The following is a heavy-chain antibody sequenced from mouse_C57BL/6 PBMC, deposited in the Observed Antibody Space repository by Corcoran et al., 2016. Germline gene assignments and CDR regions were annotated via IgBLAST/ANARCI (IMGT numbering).Heavy chain of an antibody. V-gene: IGHV3-6*01. D-gene: IGHD3-3*01. J-gene: IGHJ2*01. CDR3: ARKGSLDY. CDR2: ISYDGIN. CDR1: GYSITSGYY. Sequence: DVQLQESGPGLVKPSQSLSLTCSVTGYSITSGYYWNWIRQFPGNKLEWMGYISYDGINNYNPSLKNRISITRDTSKNQFFLKLNSVTTEDSATYYCARKGSLDYWGQGTTLTVSS.